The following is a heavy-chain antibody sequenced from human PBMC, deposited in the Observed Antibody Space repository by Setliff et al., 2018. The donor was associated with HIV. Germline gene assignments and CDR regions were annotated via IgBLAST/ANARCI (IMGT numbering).Heavy chain of an antibody. D-gene: IGHD3-10*01. Sequence: ASVKVSCKASGYSFSGYYMHWVRQAPGQGLEWMGWINPNNGDTDYAQKFQGRVTLTRDTSITTTYMELSSLSSDDTAVYYCARTASVTMIRGSLRPWGQGTLVTVSS. CDR3: ARTASVTMIRGSLRP. CDR1: GYSFSGYY. V-gene: IGHV1-2*02. J-gene: IGHJ5*02. CDR2: INPNNGDT.